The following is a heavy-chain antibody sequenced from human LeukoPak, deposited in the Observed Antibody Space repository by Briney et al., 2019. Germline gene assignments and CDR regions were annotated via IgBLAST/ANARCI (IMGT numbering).Heavy chain of an antibody. CDR2: IYSGGDT. Sequence: GGSLRLSCAASGFPVSSNYMGWVRQAPGKGLEWVSFIYSGGDTKYADSVRGRFTISRDNSKNTLFLQMDSLRAEDTAVSYCARWYCGSTYCYYDYWGQGTLVTVSS. CDR3: ARWYCGSTYCYYDY. J-gene: IGHJ4*02. D-gene: IGHD2-2*01. V-gene: IGHV3-53*01. CDR1: GFPVSSNY.